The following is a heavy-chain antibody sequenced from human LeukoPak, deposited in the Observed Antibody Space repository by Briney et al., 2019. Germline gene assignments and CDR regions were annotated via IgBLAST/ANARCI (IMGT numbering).Heavy chain of an antibody. CDR2: ISYDGSNK. J-gene: IGHJ4*02. V-gene: IGHV3-30*18. CDR1: GFTFSSYG. D-gene: IGHD4-17*01. Sequence: GRSLRLSCAASGFTFSSYGMHWVRQAPGKGLEWVAVISYDGSNKYYADSVKGRFTISRDNSTNTLYLQMNSLRAEDTAVYYCAKDSTVTAFDYWGQGTLVTVSS. CDR3: AKDSTVTAFDY.